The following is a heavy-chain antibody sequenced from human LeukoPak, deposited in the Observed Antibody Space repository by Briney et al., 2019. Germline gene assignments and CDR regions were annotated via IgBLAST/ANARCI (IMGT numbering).Heavy chain of an antibody. CDR3: VKGGWFDY. V-gene: IGHV3-23*01. Sequence: PGGSLRLSCAASGFTFSSYSMNWARQAPGKGLEWVSSITGSGGNTHYGDSVKGRFTISRDNSKNTLYLQINTLRAEDTAVYYCVKGGWFDYWGQGTLVTVSS. J-gene: IGHJ4*02. D-gene: IGHD6-19*01. CDR1: GFTFSSYS. CDR2: ITGSGGNT.